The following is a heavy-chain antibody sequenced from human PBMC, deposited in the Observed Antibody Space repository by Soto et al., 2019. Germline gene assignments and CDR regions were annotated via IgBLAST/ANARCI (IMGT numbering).Heavy chain of an antibody. V-gene: IGHV4-31*03. CDR2: IDYSGST. J-gene: IGHJ5*02. CDR3: ARWWSGSRQGFDP. Sequence: QVQLQESGPGLVKPSQTLSLTCTVSGGSISSGDYYWSWIRQQPGKGLEWIGYIDYSGSTYYNPSLKSRVTIPVDTSKNQFSLKLSSVTAADTAVYYCARWWSGSRQGFDPWGQGTLVTVSS. CDR1: GGSISSGDYY. D-gene: IGHD3-3*01.